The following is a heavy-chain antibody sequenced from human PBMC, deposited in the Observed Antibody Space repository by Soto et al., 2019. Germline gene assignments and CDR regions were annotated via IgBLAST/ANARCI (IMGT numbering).Heavy chain of an antibody. D-gene: IGHD6-19*01. CDR3: ARDLAVAGHDAFDI. CDR2: INPNSGGT. Sequence: QVQLVQSGAEVKKPGASVKVSCKASGYTFTGYYMHWVRQAPGQGLEWMGWINPNSGGTNYEQKFQGWVTMTRDTSISTAYMELSRLRSDDTAVYYCARDLAVAGHDAFDIWGQGTMVTVSS. J-gene: IGHJ3*02. CDR1: GYTFTGYY. V-gene: IGHV1-2*04.